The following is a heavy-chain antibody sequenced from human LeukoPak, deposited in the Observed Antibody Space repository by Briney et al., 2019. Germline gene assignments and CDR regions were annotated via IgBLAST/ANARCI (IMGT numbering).Heavy chain of an antibody. D-gene: IGHD6-13*01. V-gene: IGHV1-2*06. CDR3: ARKYSSSWPSYYYYGMDV. J-gene: IGHJ6*02. Sequence: GASVKVSCKASGYTFTGYYMHWVRQAPGQGLEWMGRINPNSGGTNYAQKFQGRVTMTRDTSISTAYMELSRLRSDDTAVYYCARKYSSSWPSYYYYGMDVWGQGTTVTVSS. CDR1: GYTFTGYY. CDR2: INPNSGGT.